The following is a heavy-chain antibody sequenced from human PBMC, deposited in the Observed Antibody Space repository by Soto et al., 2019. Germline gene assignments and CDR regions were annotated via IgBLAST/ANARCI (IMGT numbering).Heavy chain of an antibody. V-gene: IGHV3-23*01. CDR1: AFTFGIYP. J-gene: IGHJ3*02. CDR2: ISGSGGST. CDR3: AKDLVVAALHDAFDI. D-gene: IGHD2-15*01. Sequence: GGSPRLSTAASAFTFGIYPMGLVRQSPGKGLEWVSAISGSGGSTYYADSVKGRFTISRDNSKNTLYLQMNSLRAEDTAVYYCAKDLVVAALHDAFDIWGQGTMVTVSS.